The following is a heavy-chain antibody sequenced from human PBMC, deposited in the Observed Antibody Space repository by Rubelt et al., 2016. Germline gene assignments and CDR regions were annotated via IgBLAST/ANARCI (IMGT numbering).Heavy chain of an antibody. CDR2: ISGSGGST. Sequence: EVQLVESGGGLVQPGVSLRLSCAASGFTVSNNYMSWVRQAPGKGLEWVSAISGSGGSTYYADSVKGRLTISSDNSTNTLYLQMNILRAEDTAVYYCVSGPTAEEPLEYWGHGTLVTVSS. CDR1: GFTVSNNY. CDR3: VSGPTAEEPLEY. J-gene: IGHJ4*01. V-gene: IGHV3-23*04. D-gene: IGHD1-26*01.